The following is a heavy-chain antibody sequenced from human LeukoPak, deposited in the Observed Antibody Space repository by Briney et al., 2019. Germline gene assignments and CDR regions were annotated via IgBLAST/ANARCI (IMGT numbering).Heavy chain of an antibody. CDR3: ARANFLYCSSTTCLFDY. CDR1: GYTFTDYY. CDR2: INPNSGDT. J-gene: IGHJ4*02. D-gene: IGHD2-2*01. V-gene: IGHV1-2*02. Sequence: GASVKVSCKASGYTFTDYYLHRVRQAPGQGFEWMGWINPNSGDTNYAQKFQGRVTMTRDTSISTAHMEMSRLRSDDTAVYYCARANFLYCSSTTCLFDYWGQGTLVTVSS.